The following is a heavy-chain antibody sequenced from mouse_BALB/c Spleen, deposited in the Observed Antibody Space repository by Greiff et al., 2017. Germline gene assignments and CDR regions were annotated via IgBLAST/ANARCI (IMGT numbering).Heavy chain of an antibody. D-gene: IGHD1-1*01. J-gene: IGHJ4*01. CDR2: IYPGGGYT. Sequence: QVQLKESGAELVRPGTSVKISCKASGYTFTNYWLGWVKQRPGHGLEWIGDIYPGGGYTNYNEKFKGKATLTADTSSSTAYMQLSSLTSEDSAVYFCARDYGSRREAMDYWGQGTSVTVSS. CDR1: GYTFTNYW. V-gene: IGHV1-63*02. CDR3: ARDYGSRREAMDY.